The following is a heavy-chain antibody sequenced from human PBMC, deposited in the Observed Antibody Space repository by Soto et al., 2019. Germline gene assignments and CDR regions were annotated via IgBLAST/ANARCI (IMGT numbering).Heavy chain of an antibody. CDR2: IYYSGST. V-gene: IGHV4-30-4*01. J-gene: IGHJ6*02. CDR1: GGSISSGDYY. Sequence: QVQLQESGPGLVKPSQTLSLTCTVSGGSISSGDYYWSWIRQPPGKGLEWIGYIYYSGSTYYNPSLKSRVTISVDTSKNQCSLKLSSVTAADAAVYYCASVTGYYYGMDVWGQGTTVTVSS. D-gene: IGHD3-16*01. CDR3: ASVTGYYYGMDV.